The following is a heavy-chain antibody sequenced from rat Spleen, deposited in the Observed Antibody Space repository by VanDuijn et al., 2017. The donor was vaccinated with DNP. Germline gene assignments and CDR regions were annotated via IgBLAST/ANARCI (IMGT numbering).Heavy chain of an antibody. Sequence: EVQLVESGGDLVQPGRSLKLSCVASGFTFNNYWMTWIRQVPGKGLEWVASITSSGGSTYYPDSVKGRFTISRDNAKNTLYLQMNSLRSEDTATYYCARIDNNYYAMDAWGQGTSVTVSS. V-gene: IGHV5-31*01. D-gene: IGHD1-10*01. CDR2: ITSSGGST. CDR1: GFTFNNYW. J-gene: IGHJ4*01. CDR3: ARIDNNYYAMDA.